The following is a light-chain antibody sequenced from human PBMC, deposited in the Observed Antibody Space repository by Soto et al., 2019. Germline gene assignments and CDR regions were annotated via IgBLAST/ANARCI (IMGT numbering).Light chain of an antibody. Sequence: EIVLTQSPGTLSLSPGERATLSCRASQSVSSNYLVWYQQKPGQPPRLLIYGASSRATGIPDRFSGSGSGTHFTLTISTLEPEDYALYYCQQFGSSPPWTFGQGTKVEIK. V-gene: IGKV3-20*01. CDR2: GAS. CDR3: QQFGSSPPWT. J-gene: IGKJ1*01. CDR1: QSVSSNY.